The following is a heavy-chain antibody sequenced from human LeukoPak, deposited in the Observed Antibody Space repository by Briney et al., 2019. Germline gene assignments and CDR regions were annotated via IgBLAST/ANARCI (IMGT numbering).Heavy chain of an antibody. CDR1: GFTFSRYP. CDR3: GRGSDILTGYYGGYFDL. J-gene: IGHJ2*01. Sequence: GAPRLSCAGSGFTFSRYPMGWVPQAPGKGLEGVWAINGRGQSTYYADPLKGRFTISRDNYKNTLYLQMNSLRAEDTAVYYCGRGSDILTGYYGGYFDLWGGGTLVTASS. V-gene: IGHV3-23*01. D-gene: IGHD3-9*01. CDR2: INGRGQST.